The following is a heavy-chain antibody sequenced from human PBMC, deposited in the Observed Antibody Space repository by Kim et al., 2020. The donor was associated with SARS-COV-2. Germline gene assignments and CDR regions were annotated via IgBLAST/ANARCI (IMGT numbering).Heavy chain of an antibody. Sequence: ASVKVSCKAFGYTFTSFSMHWVRQAPVQRLEWMGWINAGNGNTKYSQKFQCRVTITRDTSAAIAYMELSSLSSEDTAVYYCARAGGEPHYYYGMDVWGQGTTVTVSS. J-gene: IGHJ6*02. V-gene: IGHV1-3*01. CDR3: ARAGGEPHYYYGMDV. CDR1: GYTFTSFS. CDR2: INAGNGNT. D-gene: IGHD2-21*01.